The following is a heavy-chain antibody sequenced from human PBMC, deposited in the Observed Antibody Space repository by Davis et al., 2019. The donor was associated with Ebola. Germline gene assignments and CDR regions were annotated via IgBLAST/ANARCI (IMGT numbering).Heavy chain of an antibody. Sequence: SETLSLTCAVSGASFSGYYWSWIRQPPGKGLEWIGEINHSGSTNYNPSLKSRVTISVDTSKNQFSLKLSSVTAADTAVYYCARGPIVVVVATTPDGDWFDPWGQGTLVTVSS. D-gene: IGHD2-15*01. V-gene: IGHV4-34*01. CDR1: GASFSGYY. CDR2: INHSGST. J-gene: IGHJ5*02. CDR3: ARGPIVVVVATTPDGDWFDP.